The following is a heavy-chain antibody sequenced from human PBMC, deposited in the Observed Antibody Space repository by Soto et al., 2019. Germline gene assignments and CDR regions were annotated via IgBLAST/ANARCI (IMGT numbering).Heavy chain of an antibody. CDR3: ASLIRFLEWIPNDY. D-gene: IGHD3-3*01. CDR1: GGSISSGDYY. J-gene: IGHJ4*02. V-gene: IGHV4-30-4*01. Sequence: QVQLQESGPGLVKPSQTLSLTCTVSGGSISSGDYYWSWIRQPPGKGLEWIGYIYSSGSTYYNPYLKSRVTISVDTSKNQFSLKLSSVTAADTAVYYCASLIRFLEWIPNDYWGQGTLVTVSS. CDR2: IYSSGST.